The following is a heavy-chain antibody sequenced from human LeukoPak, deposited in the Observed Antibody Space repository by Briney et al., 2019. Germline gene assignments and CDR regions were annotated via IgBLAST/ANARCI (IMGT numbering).Heavy chain of an antibody. CDR2: MSGSDTGS. V-gene: IGHV3-21*01. Sequence: GGSLRLSCVASGFTLSSYSMSWVRQAPGKGLEWVSAMSGSDTGSWYADSVKGRFTISRDNAKNSLYLQMNSLRAEDTAVYYCARDDTAAGPDYWGQGTLVTVSP. J-gene: IGHJ4*02. CDR3: ARDDTAAGPDY. D-gene: IGHD6-13*01. CDR1: GFTLSSYS.